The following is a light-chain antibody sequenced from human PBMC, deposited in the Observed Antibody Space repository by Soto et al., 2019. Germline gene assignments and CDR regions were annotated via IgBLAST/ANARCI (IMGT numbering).Light chain of an antibody. Sequence: QSVLHQPPSASRSPGQSVTISWTGTSSDVGGYNYVSWYQQHPGKAPKLMIYEVSKRPSGVPDRFSGSKSGNTASLTVSGLQAEDEAEYYCSSYAGSNNAYVFGTGTKSPS. CDR2: EVS. CDR3: SSYAGSNNAYV. V-gene: IGLV2-8*02. CDR1: SSDVGGYNY. J-gene: IGLJ1*01.